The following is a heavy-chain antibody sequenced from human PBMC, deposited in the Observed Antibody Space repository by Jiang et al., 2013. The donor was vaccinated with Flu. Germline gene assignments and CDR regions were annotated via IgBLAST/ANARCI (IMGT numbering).Heavy chain of an antibody. V-gene: IGHV3-23*04. Sequence: VQLVESGGGLVQPGGSLRLSCAASGFTFSSYAMSWVRQAPGKGLEWVSAISGSGGSTYYADSVKGRFTISRDNAKNSLYLQMNSLRAEDTAVYYCARDSYSSSFQHWGQGTLVTVSS. CDR3: ARDSYSSSFQH. D-gene: IGHD6-13*01. J-gene: IGHJ1*01. CDR1: GFTFSSYA. CDR2: ISGSGGST.